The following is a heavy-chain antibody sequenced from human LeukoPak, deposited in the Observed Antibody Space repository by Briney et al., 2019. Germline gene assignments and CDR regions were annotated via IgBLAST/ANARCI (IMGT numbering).Heavy chain of an antibody. J-gene: IGHJ3*02. CDR1: GCTVSSNY. CDR2: IYSGGST. V-gene: IGHV3-53*01. D-gene: IGHD3-22*01. CDR3: AAGEIVPLSTAPAFDI. Sequence: GGSLRLSCAVSGCTVSSNYMSWVRQAPGKGLEWVSVIYSGGSTYYADSVKGRFTISRDNSKNTLYLQMNSLRAEDTAVYYCAAGEIVPLSTAPAFDIWGQGTMVTVSS.